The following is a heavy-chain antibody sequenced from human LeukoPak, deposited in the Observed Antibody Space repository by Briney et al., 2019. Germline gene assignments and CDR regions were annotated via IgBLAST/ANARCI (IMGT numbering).Heavy chain of an antibody. V-gene: IGHV4-39*01. Sequence: SETLSLICTVSGGSISSSNYYWGWIRQPPGKGLEWIGSIYYSGSTYYNPSLKIRVTISVDTSKNQFSLKLSSVTAADTAVYYCARRDFWSGYYKSFFDYWGQGTLVTVSS. CDR1: GGSISSSNYY. D-gene: IGHD3-3*01. CDR2: IYYSGST. CDR3: ARRDFWSGYYKSFFDY. J-gene: IGHJ4*02.